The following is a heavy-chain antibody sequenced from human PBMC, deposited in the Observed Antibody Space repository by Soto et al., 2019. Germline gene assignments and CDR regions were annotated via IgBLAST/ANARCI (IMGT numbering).Heavy chain of an antibody. CDR2: IYYSGST. V-gene: IGHV4-31*03. Sequence: QVQLQESGPGLVKPSQTLSLTCTVSGGSISSGGYYWSWIRQHPGKGLEWIGYIYYSGSTYYNPSLESRVTISVDTSKNQFSLKLSSVTAADTAVYYCARWGSLVVPAAIGWFDPWGQGTLVTVSS. J-gene: IGHJ5*02. CDR1: GGSISSGGYY. D-gene: IGHD2-2*01. CDR3: ARWGSLVVPAAIGWFDP.